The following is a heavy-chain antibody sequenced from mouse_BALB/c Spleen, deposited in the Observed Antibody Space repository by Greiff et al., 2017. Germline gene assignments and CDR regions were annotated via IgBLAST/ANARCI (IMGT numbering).Heavy chain of an antibody. CDR1: GYTFTSYW. D-gene: IGHD1-2*01. V-gene: IGHV1S22*01. J-gene: IGHJ3*01. Sequence: LQQPGSELVRPGASVKLSCKASGYTFTSYWMHWVKQRPGQGLEWIGNIYPGSGSTNYDEKFKSKATLTVDTSSSTAYMQLSSLTSEDSAVYYCTNYGARFAYWGQGTLVTVSA. CDR2: IYPGSGST. CDR3: TNYGARFAY.